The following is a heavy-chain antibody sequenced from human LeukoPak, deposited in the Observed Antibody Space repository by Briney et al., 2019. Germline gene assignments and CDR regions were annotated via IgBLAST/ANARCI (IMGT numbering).Heavy chain of an antibody. D-gene: IGHD5-24*01. CDR3: ARTWSLWLQVNGEYFFDY. CDR1: GYTFTRFG. Sequence: ASVKVSCKASGYTFTRFGLSWVRQAPGQGLEWLGWISPHSASTNYAQKLQDRVTLTTDTSTSTAYLELRSLRSDDTAMYYCARTWSLWLQVNGEYFFDYWGQGTLVTVSS. V-gene: IGHV1-18*01. J-gene: IGHJ4*02. CDR2: ISPHSAST.